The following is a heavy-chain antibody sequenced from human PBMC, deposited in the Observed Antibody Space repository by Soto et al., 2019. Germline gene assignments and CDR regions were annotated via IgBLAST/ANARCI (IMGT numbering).Heavy chain of an antibody. D-gene: IGHD4-4*01. V-gene: IGHV1-69*06. CDR1: GGTFSSYA. CDR3: ARDRHSNSYYFDY. Sequence: SVKVSCKASGGTFSSYAISWVRQAPGQGLEWMGGIIPIFGTANYAQKFQGRVTITADKSTSTAYMELSSLRSEDTAVYYCARDRHSNSYYFDYWGQGTLVTVSS. CDR2: IIPIFGTA. J-gene: IGHJ4*02.